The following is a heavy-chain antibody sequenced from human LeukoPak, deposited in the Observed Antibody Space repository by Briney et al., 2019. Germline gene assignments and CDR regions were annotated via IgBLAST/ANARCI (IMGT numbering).Heavy chain of an antibody. J-gene: IGHJ4*02. CDR2: IYSGGST. CDR1: GFTLSSNY. CDR3: ARDSPGWLSLGN. Sequence: GGSLRLSCAASGFTLSSNYMSWVRQAPGKGLEWVSVIYSGGSTYYADSVKGRFTISRDNSKNTLYLQMNSLRAEDTAVYYCARDSPGWLSLGNWGQGTLVTVSS. V-gene: IGHV3-66*01. D-gene: IGHD5-24*01.